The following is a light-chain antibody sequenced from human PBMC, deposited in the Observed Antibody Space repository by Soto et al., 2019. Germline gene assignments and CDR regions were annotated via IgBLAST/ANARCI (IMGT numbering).Light chain of an antibody. Sequence: DIQMTQSPSTLAASLGDRVTITCRASQGISRWLAWYQQRPGKAPKLLIYDASTLHSGVSSRFSGSGSGTEFTLTISSLQSEDFAVYYCQQYNKWPLTFGGGTKVDIK. CDR3: QQYNKWPLT. CDR1: QGISRW. V-gene: IGKV1-5*01. J-gene: IGKJ4*01. CDR2: DAS.